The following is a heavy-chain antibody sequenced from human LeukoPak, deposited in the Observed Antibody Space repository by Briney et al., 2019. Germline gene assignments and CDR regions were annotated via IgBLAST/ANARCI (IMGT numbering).Heavy chain of an antibody. D-gene: IGHD3-3*01. CDR1: GGSMSSGNYYY. CDR3: AGDYDFWSGYYRLGY. V-gene: IGHV4-61*02. J-gene: IGHJ4*02. Sequence: SQTLSLTCTVSGGSMSSGNYYYWSWIRQPAGKGLDWIGRISTSGSTNYNPSLKSRVTISVDTSKNQFSLKLSSVTAADTAVYYCAGDYDFWSGYYRLGYWGQGTLVTVSS. CDR2: ISTSGST.